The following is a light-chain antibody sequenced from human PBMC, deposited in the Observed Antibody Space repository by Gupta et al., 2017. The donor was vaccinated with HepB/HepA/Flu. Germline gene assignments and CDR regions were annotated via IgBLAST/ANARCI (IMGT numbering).Light chain of an antibody. CDR1: QSISGY. V-gene: IGKV3-11*01. CDR3: QQRTNWRT. CDR2: DAS. Sequence: EIVLTQSPATLSLSPGERATLSCRASQSISGYLAWYQQKPGQAPRLLIYDASNRASGIPGRFSGSGSGTDFTLTISSLEPEDFAVYYWQQRTNWRTFGQGTKVEIK. J-gene: IGKJ1*01.